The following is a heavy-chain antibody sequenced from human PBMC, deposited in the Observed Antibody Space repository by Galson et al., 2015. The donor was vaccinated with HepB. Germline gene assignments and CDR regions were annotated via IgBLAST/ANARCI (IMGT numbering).Heavy chain of an antibody. CDR3: ARGGLGFGGYNDFDY. CDR2: IIPILGIA. D-gene: IGHD5-24*01. Sequence: SVKVSCKASGGTFSSYTISWVRQAPGQGLEWMGRIIPILGIANYAQKFQGRVTITADKSTSTAYMELSSLRSEDTAVYYCARGGLGFGGYNDFDYWGQGTLVTVSS. CDR1: GGTFSSYT. V-gene: IGHV1-69*02. J-gene: IGHJ4*02.